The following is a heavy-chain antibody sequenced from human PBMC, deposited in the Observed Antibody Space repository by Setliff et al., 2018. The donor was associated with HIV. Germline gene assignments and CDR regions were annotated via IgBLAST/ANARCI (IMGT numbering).Heavy chain of an antibody. Sequence: ASVKVSCKASGYTFPSYAITWVRQAPGQGLEWMGSINLYKDDTHYAQKFQDRVAMTADTSTNTVYMELRSLRSDDTAVYYRARYALCSDDCSDEGADIWGQGTLVTVSS. CDR2: INLYKDDT. J-gene: IGHJ4*02. V-gene: IGHV1-18*01. D-gene: IGHD2-21*01. CDR3: ARYALCSDDCSDEGADI. CDR1: GYTFPSYA.